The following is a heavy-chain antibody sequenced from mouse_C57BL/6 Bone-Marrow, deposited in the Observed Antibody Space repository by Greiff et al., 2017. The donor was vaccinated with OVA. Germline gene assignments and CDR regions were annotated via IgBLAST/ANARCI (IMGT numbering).Heavy chain of an antibody. CDR1: GFSLTSYG. CDR3: ARNFPRGTLLRSFAY. V-gene: IGHV2-2*01. J-gene: IGHJ3*01. Sequence: QVQLKESGPGLVQPSQSLSITCTVSGFSLTSYGVHWVRQSPGKGLEWLGVIWSGGSTDYNAAFISRLSISKDNSKSHVFFNMNSLQADDTAIYYCARNFPRGTLLRSFAYWGQGTLVTVSA. D-gene: IGHD1-1*01. CDR2: IWSGGST.